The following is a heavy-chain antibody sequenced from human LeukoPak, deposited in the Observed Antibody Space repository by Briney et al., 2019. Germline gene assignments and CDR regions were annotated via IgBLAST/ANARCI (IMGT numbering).Heavy chain of an antibody. CDR1: GFTFSTSW. V-gene: IGHV3-74*01. J-gene: IGHJ6*02. CDR2: INSDGSST. D-gene: IGHD2-15*01. Sequence: GGSLRLSCAASGFTFSTSWMHWVRQAPGKGLVWFSRINSDGSSTTYADSVKGRFTVSRDNAKNTLYLQMNSLRADDTAVYYCARRGHYFYSMDLWGQGTTVTVSS. CDR3: ARRGHYFYSMDL.